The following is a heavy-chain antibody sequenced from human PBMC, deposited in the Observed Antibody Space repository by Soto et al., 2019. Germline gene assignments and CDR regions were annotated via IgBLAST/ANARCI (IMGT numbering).Heavy chain of an antibody. J-gene: IGHJ5*02. Sequence: ASVKVSCKASGYTFTGCYMHWVRQAPGQGLEWMGWINPNSGGTNYAQKFQGWVTMTRDTSISTAYMELSRLRSDDTAVYYCARKGITGTWFDPWGQGTLVTVSS. D-gene: IGHD1-20*01. CDR2: INPNSGGT. CDR1: GYTFTGCY. V-gene: IGHV1-2*04. CDR3: ARKGITGTWFDP.